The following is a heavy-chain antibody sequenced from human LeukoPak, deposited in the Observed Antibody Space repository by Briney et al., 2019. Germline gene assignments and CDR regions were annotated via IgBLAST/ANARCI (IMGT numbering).Heavy chain of an antibody. D-gene: IGHD6-19*01. V-gene: IGHV4-4*02. CDR1: GGSISSDNW. CDR3: ARLWLLNLDK. Sequence: PSGTLSLTCAVSGGSISSDNWWSWVRQPPGKGLEWIGDMYHSGSTKYNPSLKSRVTISVDKSKNQFSPKLSSVTAADTAVYYCARLWLLNLDKWGQGTLVTVSS. CDR2: MYHSGST. J-gene: IGHJ4*02.